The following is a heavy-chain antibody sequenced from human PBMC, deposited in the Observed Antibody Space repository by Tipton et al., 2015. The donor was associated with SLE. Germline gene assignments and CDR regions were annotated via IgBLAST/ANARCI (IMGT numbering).Heavy chain of an antibody. CDR1: GGSISSYY. D-gene: IGHD3-10*01. Sequence: LRLSCTVSGGSISSYYWSWIRQPPGKGLEWIGYIYYIGSTNYNPSLKSLFTIAVDTSKNQFSLKLSSVTAADTALYYCARFTMVRGFDGIVVWGQGTTFTVSS. CDR2: IYYIGST. V-gene: IGHV4-59*01. J-gene: IGHJ6*02. CDR3: ARFTMVRGFDGIVV.